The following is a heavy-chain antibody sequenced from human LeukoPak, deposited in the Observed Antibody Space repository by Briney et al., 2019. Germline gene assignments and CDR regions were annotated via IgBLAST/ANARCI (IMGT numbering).Heavy chain of an antibody. CDR1: GYTFTGYY. J-gene: IGHJ6*03. V-gene: IGHV1-2*02. D-gene: IGHD6-19*01. CDR3: ARRAVGNSYYYSMDV. Sequence: ASVKVSCKASGYTFTGYYMHWVRQAPGQGLEWMGWIIPIFGTANYAQKFQGRVTITRNTSISTAFMELSSLRSEDTAVYYCARRAVGNSYYYSMDVWGKGTTVTVSS. CDR2: IIPIFGTA.